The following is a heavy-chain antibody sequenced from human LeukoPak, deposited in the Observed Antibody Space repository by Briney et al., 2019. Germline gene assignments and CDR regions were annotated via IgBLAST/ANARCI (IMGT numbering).Heavy chain of an antibody. D-gene: IGHD6-19*01. V-gene: IGHV1-46*01. CDR2: INPSGGST. CDR3: ARMVSGSIAVALDFDY. J-gene: IGHJ4*02. Sequence: GASVKVSCKASGYTFTSYFMRWVRQAPGQGLEWMGIINPSGGSTSYAQKFQGRVTMTRDTSTSTVYMELSSLRSEDTAVYYCARMVSGSIAVALDFDYWGQGTLVTVSS. CDR1: GYTFTSYF.